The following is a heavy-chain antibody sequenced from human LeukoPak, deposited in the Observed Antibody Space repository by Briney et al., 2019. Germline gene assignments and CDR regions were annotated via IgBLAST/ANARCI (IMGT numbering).Heavy chain of an antibody. CDR1: TFTFSSYS. Sequence: GGSLRLSWAASTFTFSSYSMHWVRQAPGKGLEWVAVISYDGSNKYYTDSVKGRFTISRDNSKNTLYLQINSLRATHTAIYYRASRMLLWCREENRPEDYWGQGTLVTVSS. D-gene: IGHD4/OR15-4a*01. V-gene: IGHV3-30*04. CDR2: ISYDGSNK. CDR3: ASRMLLWCREENRPEDY. J-gene: IGHJ4*02.